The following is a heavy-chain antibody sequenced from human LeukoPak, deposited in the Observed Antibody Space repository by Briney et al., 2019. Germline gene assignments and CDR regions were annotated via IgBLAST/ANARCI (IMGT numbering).Heavy chain of an antibody. J-gene: IGHJ4*02. CDR3: ARTYCRGGTCYSWDY. D-gene: IGHD2-15*01. CDR1: GDSISSGDYY. V-gene: IGHV4-31*03. Sequence: SETLSLTCTVSGDSISSGDYYWSWARQHPGKGLEWIGYINYSGTTYYNPSLTSRVTISVYTSKNQFSLKLSSVTAADTAVYYCARTYCRGGTCYSWDYWGQGTLVTVSS. CDR2: INYSGTT.